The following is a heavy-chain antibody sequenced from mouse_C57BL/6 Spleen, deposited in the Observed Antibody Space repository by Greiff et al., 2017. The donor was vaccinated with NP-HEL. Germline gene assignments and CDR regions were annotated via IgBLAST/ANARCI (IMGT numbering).Heavy chain of an antibody. CDR1: GFTFSSYA. CDR2: ISDGGSYT. CDR3: ARDITTVDFDY. D-gene: IGHD1-1*01. V-gene: IGHV5-4*01. J-gene: IGHJ2*01. Sequence: EVMLVESGGGLVKPGGSLKLSCAASGFTFSSYAMSWVRQTPEKRLEWVATISDGGSYTYYPDNVKGRFTISRDNAKNNLYLQMSHLKSEDTAMYYCARDITTVDFDYWGQGTTLTVSS.